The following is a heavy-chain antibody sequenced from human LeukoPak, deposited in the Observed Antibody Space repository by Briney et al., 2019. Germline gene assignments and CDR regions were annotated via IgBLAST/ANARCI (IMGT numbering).Heavy chain of an antibody. CDR1: GFTFSSYD. Sequence: GGSLRLSPAPSGFTFSSYDTHCVRQATGKGLEWVSPICTAGDTHYPGSVKGRFTISRENANNSLYLQMNSLRAGDTAVYYCARGYNPYDSSGYYDYWGQGTLVTVSS. J-gene: IGHJ4*02. CDR2: ICTAGDT. CDR3: ARGYNPYDSSGYYDY. V-gene: IGHV3-13*01. D-gene: IGHD3-22*01.